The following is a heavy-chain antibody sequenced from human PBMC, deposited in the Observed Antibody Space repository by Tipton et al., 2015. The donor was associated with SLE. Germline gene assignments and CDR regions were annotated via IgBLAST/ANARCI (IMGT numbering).Heavy chain of an antibody. CDR3: ARDSLNWGTYYHGIDV. V-gene: IGHV4-59*13. CDR2: VYYTGSA. J-gene: IGHJ6*02. CDR1: GGSISSSY. Sequence: PGLVKPSETLSLTCTVSGGSISSSYWSWLRQPPGQGLEWIGHVYYTGSARYNPSLTSRLTISVDTSKNQFSLKLTSVTAADAAVYYCARDSLNWGTYYHGIDVWGQGTTVTVSS. D-gene: IGHD7-27*01.